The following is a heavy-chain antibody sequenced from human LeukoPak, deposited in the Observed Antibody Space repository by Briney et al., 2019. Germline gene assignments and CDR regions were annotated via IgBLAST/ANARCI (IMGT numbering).Heavy chain of an antibody. Sequence: SQTLSLTCAVSGGSISSGGYSWSWIRQPPGKGLEWIGYIYYSGSTYYNPSLKSRVTISIDTSKNQFSLKLSSVTPADTAVYYCAREATIGGYYFDYWGQGTLVTVSS. V-gene: IGHV4-30-4*07. D-gene: IGHD5-12*01. J-gene: IGHJ4*02. CDR1: GGSISSGGYS. CDR3: AREATIGGYYFDY. CDR2: IYYSGST.